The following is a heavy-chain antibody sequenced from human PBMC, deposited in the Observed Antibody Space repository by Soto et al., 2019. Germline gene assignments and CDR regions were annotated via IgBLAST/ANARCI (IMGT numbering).Heavy chain of an antibody. D-gene: IGHD1-20*01. CDR1: GASISGSYYY. V-gene: IGHV4-39*05. J-gene: IGHJ4*02. CDR2: VFYTGFT. CDR3: ATSQKGYNWNYFDH. Sequence: PSLTCAVSGASISGSYYYWAWLRQSPGKGPEWIGSVFYTGFTSYNPPLESRVSVSVDTSKSQFSLKLSAVTAADTAVYYCATSQKGYNWNYFDHWGQGALVTVSS.